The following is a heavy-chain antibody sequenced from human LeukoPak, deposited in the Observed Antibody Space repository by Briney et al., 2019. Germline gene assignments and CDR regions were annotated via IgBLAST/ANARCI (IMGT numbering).Heavy chain of an antibody. D-gene: IGHD2-2*01. J-gene: IGHJ4*02. CDR3: SLSVVVVPAAMLDY. CDR1: GFTFSSYG. V-gene: IGHV3-30*02. CDR2: IRYDGSNK. Sequence: PGGSLRLSCAASGFTFSSYGMHWVRQAPGKGLEWVAFIRYDGSNKYYADSVKGRFTISRDNSKNTLYLQMNSLRAEDTAGYYCSLSVVVVPAAMLDYWGQGTMVTVSS.